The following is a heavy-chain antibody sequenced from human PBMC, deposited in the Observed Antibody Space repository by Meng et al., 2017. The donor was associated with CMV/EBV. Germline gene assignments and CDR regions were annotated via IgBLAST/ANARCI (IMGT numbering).Heavy chain of an antibody. CDR2: INPSGGSA. V-gene: IGHV1-46*01. CDR1: GYTFASYY. J-gene: IGHJ4*02. D-gene: IGHD2-21*01. CDR3: AREFDCYTFDY. Sequence: VQVVQSGAEVKKPVVSGKVSCKASGYTFASYYMHWVRQAPGQGLEWMGIINPSGGSASYVQKFQGRVTMTRDTSASTVYMELSSLRSEDTAVYYCAREFDCYTFDYWGQGTLVTVAS.